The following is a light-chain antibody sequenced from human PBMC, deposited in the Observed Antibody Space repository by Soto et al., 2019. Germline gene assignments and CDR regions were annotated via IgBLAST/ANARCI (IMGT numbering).Light chain of an antibody. CDR1: QSVSSSY. Sequence: EIVLTQSPGTLSLSPGERATLSCRASQSVSSSYLAWYQQKPVQAPRLLIYGASSRATGIPDRFSGSGSGTDFTLTISRLEPEDFAVYYCQQYGSSPPWTFGQGTKVEIK. CDR2: GAS. J-gene: IGKJ1*01. CDR3: QQYGSSPPWT. V-gene: IGKV3-20*01.